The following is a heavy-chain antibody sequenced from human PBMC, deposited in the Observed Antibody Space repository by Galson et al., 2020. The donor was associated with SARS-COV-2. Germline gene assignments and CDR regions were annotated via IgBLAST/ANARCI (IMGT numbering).Heavy chain of an antibody. D-gene: IGHD5-12*01. J-gene: IGHJ3*02. CDR2: IRGDGSDA. CDR1: GFTFISYG. CDR3: AQDHRAIDYPVAFDI. V-gene: IGHV3-30*02. Sequence: GGSLRPSCAASGFTFISYGMQWVRPAPGKGLEWVAFIRGDGSDAYYADSVKGRFTILRDISNNMLHLQMNSLRLKDTALYYCAQDHRAIDYPVAFDIWGQGTMVTVS.